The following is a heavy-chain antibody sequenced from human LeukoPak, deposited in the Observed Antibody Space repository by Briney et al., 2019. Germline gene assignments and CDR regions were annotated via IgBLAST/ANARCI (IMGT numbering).Heavy chain of an antibody. CDR2: IYPGDSDT. V-gene: IGHV5-51*01. CDR1: GYSFTSYS. J-gene: IGHJ2*01. CDR3: AGSGGYSRYFDV. D-gene: IGHD4-11*01. Sequence: GESLKISCKGSGYSFTSYSIGWARPMPGKGLEWMGIIYPGDSDTRNSPSFQGQVTISADKYISTAYLQGSSLKASDTAMYYCAGSGGYSRYFDVWGRGTLVTVSS.